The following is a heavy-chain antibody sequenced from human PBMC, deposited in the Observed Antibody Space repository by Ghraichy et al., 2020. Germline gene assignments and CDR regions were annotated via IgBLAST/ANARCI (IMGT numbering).Heavy chain of an antibody. V-gene: IGHV3-15*01. CDR1: GFTFSNAW. J-gene: IGHJ4*02. CDR3: TTGGPYHGYYFDY. CDR2: VKSKRDGGTT. D-gene: IGHD3-16*01. Sequence: GSLRLSCAGSGFTFSNAWMSWVRQTPGKGLEWVGRVKSKRDGGTTDYAAPVKGRFTVSRDDSQNTLYLQMNSLKTEDTGVYYCTTGGPYHGYYFDYWGQGTLVTVSS.